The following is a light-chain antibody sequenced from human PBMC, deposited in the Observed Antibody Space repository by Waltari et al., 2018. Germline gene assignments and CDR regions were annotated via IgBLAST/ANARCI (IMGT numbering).Light chain of an antibody. Sequence: EIGMTQSPATLSVSPGERATLSCRASQSVSSNLAWYQQKPGQAPRLLIYGASSRATGISARFSGSGSGTEFTLTISSLQSEDFAVYYCQQYNDWPPRITFGGGTKVEIK. CDR2: GAS. J-gene: IGKJ4*01. CDR3: QQYNDWPPRIT. V-gene: IGKV3-15*01. CDR1: QSVSSN.